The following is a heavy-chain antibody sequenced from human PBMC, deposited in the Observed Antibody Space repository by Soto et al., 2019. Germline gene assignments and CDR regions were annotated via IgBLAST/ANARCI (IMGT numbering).Heavy chain of an antibody. CDR2: INAGNSNT. Sequence: QVQLVQSGAEVKKPGASVKVSCTASGYTFTNYAIHWVRQAPGQRFEWMGWINAGNSNTKYSQKFQGRVTITRDTSASTAYMELSSLRSEDTAVYYCAREYCSGGSCYDYWGQGTLVTVSS. CDR3: AREYCSGGSCYDY. CDR1: GYTFTNYA. J-gene: IGHJ4*02. D-gene: IGHD2-15*01. V-gene: IGHV1-3*01.